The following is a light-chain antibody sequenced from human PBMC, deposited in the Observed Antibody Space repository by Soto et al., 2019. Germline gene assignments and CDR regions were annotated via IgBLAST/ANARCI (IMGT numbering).Light chain of an antibody. CDR2: TAS. J-gene: IGKJ4*01. V-gene: IGKV1D-12*01. Sequence: DIQVTQSPSSVSAAIGDRVTITFRAGQDIGSWLAWYQHKPGKAPKLLISTASNLPRGVPSRFSGSGSGTVFTLTISSLQPEDFATYYCQQANSFPLTFGGGPKVEIK. CDR3: QQANSFPLT. CDR1: QDIGSW.